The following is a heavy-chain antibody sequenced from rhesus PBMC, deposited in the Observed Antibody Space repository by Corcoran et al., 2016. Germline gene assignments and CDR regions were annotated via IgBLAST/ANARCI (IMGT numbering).Heavy chain of an antibody. D-gene: IGHD2-15*01. CDR2: IYGGSGSP. V-gene: IGHV4-143*01. CDR1: GGSISDYYY. CDR3: ARSEYGIKPLDV. J-gene: IGHJ5-2*02. Sequence: QVQLQESGPGLVKPSETLSLTCAVYGGSISDYYYWSWIRQPPGKGLEGIGQIYGGSGSPYYNPSLKSRVTVSKDTSKNQFSLKLSSVTAADTAVYYCARSEYGIKPLDVWGRGVLVTVSS.